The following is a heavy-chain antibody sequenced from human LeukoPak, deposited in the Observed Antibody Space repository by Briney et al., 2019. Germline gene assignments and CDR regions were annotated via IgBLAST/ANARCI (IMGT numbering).Heavy chain of an antibody. J-gene: IGHJ6*04. CDR2: IKHSGNT. V-gene: IGHV4-34*01. CDR1: GGSFKVYS. CDR3: ARAKWFGGMDV. D-gene: IGHD3-10*01. Sequence: PSGTLSLTCAVHGGSFKVYSWSRIRQSPGKGLGWVGEIKHSGNTNYNPPLKSRVTISIDTTKNQFFLNLTSVTAADTAVYFCARAKWFGGMDVWGKGTTVTVSS.